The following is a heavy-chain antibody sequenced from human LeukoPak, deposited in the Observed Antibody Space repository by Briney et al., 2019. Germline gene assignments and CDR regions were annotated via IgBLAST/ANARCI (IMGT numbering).Heavy chain of an antibody. J-gene: IGHJ4*02. V-gene: IGHV1-2*02. CDR3: ARDRDTIPATDAGGDHFHY. D-gene: IGHD2-2*02. CDR1: GYTFTHYY. Sequence: ASVKVSCKASGYTFTHYYMHWVRQAPGQGLEWMGWINPNSGGANYAQKFQGRVTMTRDTSISTAYMELSSLRSDDTAIYYCARDRDTIPATDAGGDHFHYWGQGTLVTVSS. CDR2: INPNSGGA.